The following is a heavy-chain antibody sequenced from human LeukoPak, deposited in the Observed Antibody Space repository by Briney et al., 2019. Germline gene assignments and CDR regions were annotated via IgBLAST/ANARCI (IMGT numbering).Heavy chain of an antibody. Sequence: GGSLRLSCTASGFTFGGYTMNWVRQAPGKGLEWVGFVRTKAYDGTTEYAASVKGRFTISRDDSKSIAFLQMNRLKTEDTAVYYCTRGKRCGGDCYSNAVDIWGQGTMVIVSS. D-gene: IGHD2-21*01. CDR1: GFTFGGYT. CDR2: VRTKAYDGTT. CDR3: TRGKRCGGDCYSNAVDI. J-gene: IGHJ3*02. V-gene: IGHV3-49*04.